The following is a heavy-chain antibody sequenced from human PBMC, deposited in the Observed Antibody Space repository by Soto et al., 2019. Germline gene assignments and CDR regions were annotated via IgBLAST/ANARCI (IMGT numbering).Heavy chain of an antibody. CDR2: IYPGDSDT. Sequence: GEPLKISCKGSGYSFSRYWIAWVRQTPGKGLEWMGLIYPGDSDTRYSPSFQGQVTISADKSITTAYLQWSSLKASDTAIYYCARDTFSGDSSGPHYWGQGTLVTVSS. CDR1: GYSFSRYW. J-gene: IGHJ4*02. V-gene: IGHV5-51*01. CDR3: ARDTFSGDSSGPHY. D-gene: IGHD3-22*01.